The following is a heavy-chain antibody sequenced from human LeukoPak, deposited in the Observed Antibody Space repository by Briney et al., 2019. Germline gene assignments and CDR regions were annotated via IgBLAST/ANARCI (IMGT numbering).Heavy chain of an antibody. CDR1: GFSLSTGGVG. CDR3: AHTPYYGDALDC. D-gene: IGHD4-17*01. J-gene: IGHJ4*02. Sequence: ESGPTLVKPTQTLTLTCTFSGFSLSTGGVGVGWIRQPPGKALEWLALIYWDDDKRYSPSLKSRLTITKDTSKNQVVLTMTNMDPVDTATYYCAHTPYYGDALDCWGQGTLVTVSS. CDR2: IYWDDDK. V-gene: IGHV2-5*02.